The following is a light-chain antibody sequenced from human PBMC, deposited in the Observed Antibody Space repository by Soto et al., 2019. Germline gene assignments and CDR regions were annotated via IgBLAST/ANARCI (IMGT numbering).Light chain of an antibody. CDR3: QQYEDWRLT. V-gene: IGKV1-39*02. CDR1: QSISSY. Sequence: TITCRASQSISSYLNWYQQKPGKAPKLLIYAASSLQSGVPSRFSGRGSGTDFTLTISGLQTEDSAVYFCQQYEDWRLTFGGGTKVDIK. CDR2: AAS. J-gene: IGKJ4*01.